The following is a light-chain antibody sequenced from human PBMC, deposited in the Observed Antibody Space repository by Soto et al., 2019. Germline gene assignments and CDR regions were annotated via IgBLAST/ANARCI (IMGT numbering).Light chain of an antibody. CDR3: QQYNTYST. CDR2: DAS. V-gene: IGKV1-5*01. J-gene: IGKJ5*01. Sequence: DIQMTQSPSSLSASVGDRVTITCRASQSISSWLAWYQQKPGKAPNPRIYDASSLKSGVPARLSGSGSGTEFTLTISSLQPDDFATYYCQQYNTYSTFGQGTRLEIK. CDR1: QSISSW.